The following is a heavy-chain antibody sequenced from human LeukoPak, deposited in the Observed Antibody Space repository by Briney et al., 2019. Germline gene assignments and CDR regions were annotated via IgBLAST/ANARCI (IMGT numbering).Heavy chain of an antibody. J-gene: IGHJ4*02. CDR1: GYTFTSYG. D-gene: IGHD3-9*01. V-gene: IGHV1-18*01. Sequence: ASVKVSCKASGYTFTSYGISWVRQAPGQGLEWMGWISAYNGNTNYAQKLQGRVTMTTDTSTSTAYMELRSLRSDDTAVYYCARAQSVLRYFDRIFHFDYWGRGTLVTVSS. CDR2: ISAYNGNT. CDR3: ARAQSVLRYFDRIFHFDY.